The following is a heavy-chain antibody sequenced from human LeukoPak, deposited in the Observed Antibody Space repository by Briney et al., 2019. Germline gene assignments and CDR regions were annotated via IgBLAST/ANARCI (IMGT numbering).Heavy chain of an antibody. D-gene: IGHD6-13*01. CDR1: GFTFSSYW. V-gene: IGHV3-74*01. Sequence: GGSLRLSCAASGFTFSSYWMHWVRQAPGKGLGWVSRINSEGSSTSYADSVKGRFTISRDNAKNTLYLQMNSLRAEDTAVYYCARDSKAAGIPHDYWGQGTLVTVSS. CDR2: INSEGSST. CDR3: ARDSKAAGIPHDY. J-gene: IGHJ4*02.